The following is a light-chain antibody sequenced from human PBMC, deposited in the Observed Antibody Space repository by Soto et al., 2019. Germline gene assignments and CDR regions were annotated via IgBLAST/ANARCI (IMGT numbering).Light chain of an antibody. J-gene: IGKJ3*01. Sequence: DIQMTQSPSTLSASVGDRVTITCRASESISSWLAWYQQNPGKAPKLLIYRASNLESGVPSRFTGSGSGTEFTLTISSLQPDDFATYYCQQYKSSLLTFGPGTKVDIK. V-gene: IGKV1-5*03. CDR3: QQYKSSLLT. CDR1: ESISSW. CDR2: RAS.